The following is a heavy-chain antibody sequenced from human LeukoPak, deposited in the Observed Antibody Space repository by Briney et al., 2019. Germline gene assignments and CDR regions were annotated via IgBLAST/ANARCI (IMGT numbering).Heavy chain of an antibody. J-gene: IGHJ4*02. V-gene: IGHV5-51*01. CDR1: GYSFTTYW. Sequence: GESLKISCKASGYSFTTYWIGWVRQVPGKGLEWVGIIYPADSTAKYSPSFQGQVTISADKSISTAYLQWSSLKASDTAMYYCARQGITMIDRPSDYWGQGTLVTVSS. CDR3: ARQGITMIDRPSDY. CDR2: IYPADSTA. D-gene: IGHD3-22*01.